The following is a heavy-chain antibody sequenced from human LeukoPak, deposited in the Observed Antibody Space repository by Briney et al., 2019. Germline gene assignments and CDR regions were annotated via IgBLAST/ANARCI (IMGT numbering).Heavy chain of an antibody. J-gene: IGHJ6*02. V-gene: IGHV1-69*04. CDR2: IIPILGIA. CDR3: VRRMSLYGMDV. CDR1: GYTFTSYD. Sequence: ASVKVSCKASGYTFTSYDISWVRQAPGQGLEWMGRIIPILGIANYAQKFQGRVTITADKSTSTAYMELSSLRSEDTAVYYCVRRMSLYGMDVWGQGTTVTVSS.